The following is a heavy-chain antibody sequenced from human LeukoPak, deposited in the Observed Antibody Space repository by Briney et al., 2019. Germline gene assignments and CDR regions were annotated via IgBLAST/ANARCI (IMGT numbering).Heavy chain of an antibody. CDR2: INPSDGTT. CDR3: ARVFAAGVWFDY. CDR1: GYTFTSYY. D-gene: IGHD2-8*01. Sequence: ASVKVSCKASGYTFTSYYIHWVRQAPGQGLEWVGIINPSDGTTSYAQKFQGRVTMTRDTSTDTVYMELSSLRSEDTAVYYCARVFAAGVWFDYWGQGTLVTVSS. J-gene: IGHJ4*02. V-gene: IGHV1-46*01.